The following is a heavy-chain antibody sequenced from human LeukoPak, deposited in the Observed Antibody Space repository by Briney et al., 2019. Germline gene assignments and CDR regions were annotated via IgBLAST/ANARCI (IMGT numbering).Heavy chain of an antibody. D-gene: IGHD2/OR15-2a*01. Sequence: SETLSLTCTVSGVSISSYYWSWIRQPPGKGLEWIGYIYYSGSTNYNPSLKSRVTISVDTSKNQFYLKLSSVTAADTAVYYCARDEGIYAGYYYGMDVWGKGTTVTVSS. CDR1: GVSISSYY. CDR3: ARDEGIYAGYYYGMDV. CDR2: IYYSGST. J-gene: IGHJ6*04. V-gene: IGHV4-59*01.